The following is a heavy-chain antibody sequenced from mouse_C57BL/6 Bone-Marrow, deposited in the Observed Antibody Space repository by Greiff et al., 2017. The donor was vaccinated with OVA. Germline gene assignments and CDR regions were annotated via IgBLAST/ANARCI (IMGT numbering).Heavy chain of an antibody. D-gene: IGHD2-5*01. CDR2: IYPSDSET. J-gene: IGHJ2*01. CDR3: ARSSYYSNFDY. CDR1: GYTFTSYW. Sequence: VQLQQPGAELVRPGSSVKLSCKASGYTFTSYWMDWVKQRPGQGLEWIGNIYPSDSETHYNQKFKDKATLTVDKSSSTAYMQLSSLTSEDSAVYYCARSSYYSNFDYWGQGTTLTVSS. V-gene: IGHV1-61*01.